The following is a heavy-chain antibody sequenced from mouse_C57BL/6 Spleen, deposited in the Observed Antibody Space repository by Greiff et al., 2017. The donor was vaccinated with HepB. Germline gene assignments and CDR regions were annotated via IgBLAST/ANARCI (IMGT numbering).Heavy chain of an antibody. CDR1: GYTFTSYW. J-gene: IGHJ2*01. V-gene: IGHV1-59*01. CDR3: ARGTGFY. CDR2: IDPSDSYT. D-gene: IGHD3-3*01. Sequence: QVQLQQPGAELVRPGTSVKLSCKASGYTFTSYWMHWVKQRPGQGLEWIGVIDPSDSYTNYNQKFKGKATLTVDTSSSTAYMQLHSLTSEDSAVYFCARGTGFYWGQGTTLTVSS.